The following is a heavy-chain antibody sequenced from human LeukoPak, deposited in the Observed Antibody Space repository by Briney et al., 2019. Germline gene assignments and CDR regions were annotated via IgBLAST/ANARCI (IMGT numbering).Heavy chain of an antibody. Sequence: GGSLRLSCAASGFTFSDYYMSWIRQAPGKGLEWGSYISSSSSHTSYADSVKGRFTISRDNAKNSLYLQMNSLRAEDTAVYYCARGRSRGWYYFDYWGQGTLVTVSS. CDR2: ISSSSSHT. CDR1: GFTFSDYY. J-gene: IGHJ4*02. V-gene: IGHV3-11*06. D-gene: IGHD6-19*01. CDR3: ARGRSRGWYYFDY.